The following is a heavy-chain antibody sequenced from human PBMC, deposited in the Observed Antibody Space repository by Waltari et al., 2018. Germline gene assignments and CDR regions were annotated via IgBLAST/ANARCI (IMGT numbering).Heavy chain of an antibody. Sequence: QVQLVQSGAEVKTPGASVKVSCKASGYTFHSYYMHWVRQAPGQGLEWMGIINPIGGNTIYKQKFQGRVTMTRDMSTSTVYMELSSLRSEDTAVYYCARGGYSSVSDAFNVWGQGTMVTVSS. CDR3: ARGGYSSVSDAFNV. V-gene: IGHV1-46*02. J-gene: IGHJ3*01. CDR1: GYTFHSYY. D-gene: IGHD6-19*01. CDR2: INPIGGNT.